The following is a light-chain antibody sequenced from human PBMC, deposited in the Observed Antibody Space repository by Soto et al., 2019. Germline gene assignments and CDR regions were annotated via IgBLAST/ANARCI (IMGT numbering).Light chain of an antibody. CDR1: SSDVGGYNY. J-gene: IGLJ1*01. Sequence: QSVLTQPRSVSGSPGQSVTISCTGTSSDVGGYNYVSWYQQYPGKAPKLIIFDVSKRPSGVPDRFSGSKSGNTASLTISGLQAEDEADYYCSSYAGSNNFVFGTGTKLTVL. CDR2: DVS. V-gene: IGLV2-11*01. CDR3: SSYAGSNNFV.